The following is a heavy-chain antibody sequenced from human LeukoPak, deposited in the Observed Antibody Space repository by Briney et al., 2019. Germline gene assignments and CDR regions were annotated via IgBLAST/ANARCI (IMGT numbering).Heavy chain of an antibody. CDR1: GGSISSSYYY. D-gene: IGHD2-15*01. V-gene: IGHV4-39*07. CDR2: IYYSGRT. CDR3: AKGGGAFDR. Sequence: ASETLSLTCTVSGGSISSSYYYWGWIRQPPGKGLEWIGSIYYSGRTFYNPSLKSRVTISLDKSKNQFSLKLSSVTAADTAVYYCAKGGGAFDRWGRGSLVTVSS. J-gene: IGHJ5*02.